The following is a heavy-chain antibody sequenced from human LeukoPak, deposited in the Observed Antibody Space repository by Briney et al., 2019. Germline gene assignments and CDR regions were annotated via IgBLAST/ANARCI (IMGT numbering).Heavy chain of an antibody. D-gene: IGHD2-2*01. Sequence: GESLQISCKGSGYSFTSYWISWVRQMPGKGLEWMGRIDPSDSYTNYSPSFQGHVTISADKSISTAYLQWSSLKASDTAMYYCARLCSSTSCYSDYYYGMDVWGHGTTVTVSS. CDR1: GYSFTSYW. J-gene: IGHJ6*02. CDR2: IDPSDSYT. V-gene: IGHV5-10-1*01. CDR3: ARLCSSTSCYSDYYYGMDV.